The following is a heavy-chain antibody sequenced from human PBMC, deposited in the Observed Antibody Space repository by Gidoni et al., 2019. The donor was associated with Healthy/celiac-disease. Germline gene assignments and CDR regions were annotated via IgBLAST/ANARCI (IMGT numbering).Heavy chain of an antibody. Sequence: EVQLVESGRGLVQPGGSLRLSCAASGFTVSSNYMSWVRQAPGKGLEWVSVIYSGGSTYYADSVKGRFTISRDNSKNTLYLQMNSLRAEDTAVYYCARDTGHYDSSGYGFDYWGQGTLVTVSS. V-gene: IGHV3-66*01. CDR2: IYSGGST. CDR1: GFTVSSNY. D-gene: IGHD3-22*01. J-gene: IGHJ4*02. CDR3: ARDTGHYDSSGYGFDY.